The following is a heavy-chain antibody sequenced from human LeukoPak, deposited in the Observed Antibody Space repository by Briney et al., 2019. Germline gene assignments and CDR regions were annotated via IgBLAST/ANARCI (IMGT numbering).Heavy chain of an antibody. CDR3: TREVLAVLEPATNTMDY. Sequence: PGRSLRLSCAASGFTFRDYTMNWVRQAPGKGLEWVSAINKGGNFMKHADSVKGRFIVSRDNAKNFLFLQMNSLRVEDTAVYFCTREVLAVLEPATNTMDYWGQGTRVTVSS. CDR2: INKGGNFM. D-gene: IGHD2-2*01. CDR1: GFTFRDYT. J-gene: IGHJ4*02. V-gene: IGHV3-21*01.